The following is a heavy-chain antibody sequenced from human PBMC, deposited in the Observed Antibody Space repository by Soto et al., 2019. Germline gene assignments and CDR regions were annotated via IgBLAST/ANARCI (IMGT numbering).Heavy chain of an antibody. CDR3: ARSPYSYGFNL. V-gene: IGHV4-30-4*01. J-gene: IGHJ4*02. CDR2: IFYSGSA. D-gene: IGHD5-18*01. Sequence: QVQLQESGPGLVKPSQTLSLTCTVSGGSVSSDDHYWNWIRQPPGKGLEWIGYIFYSGSAFYNPSLQSRVTISVDTSNNQFSLKMKSVTAADPAVYYCARSPYSYGFNLWGQGTLVTVSS. CDR1: GGSVSSDDHY.